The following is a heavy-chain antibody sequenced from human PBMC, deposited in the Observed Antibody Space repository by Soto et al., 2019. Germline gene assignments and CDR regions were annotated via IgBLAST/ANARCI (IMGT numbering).Heavy chain of an antibody. Sequence: GGSLRLSCAASGFTFSSYAMNWVRQAPGKGLEWVALISHDGINKYYADSVRGRFTISRDSSANTLYLQMNSLRAADTAVYYCGRCTSTSCHLGSDYWGQGTLVTVSS. CDR2: ISHDGINK. CDR1: GFTFSSYA. J-gene: IGHJ4*02. D-gene: IGHD2-2*01. CDR3: GRCTSTSCHLGSDY. V-gene: IGHV3-30-3*01.